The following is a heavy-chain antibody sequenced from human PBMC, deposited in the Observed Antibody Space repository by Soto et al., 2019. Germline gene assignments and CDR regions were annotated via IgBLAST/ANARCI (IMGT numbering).Heavy chain of an antibody. Sequence: QVQLVQSGAEVKKPGASVKVSCKVSGYTLNEVAMHWVRQAPGKGLEWLGGFDPDEAETIYAQHFQGRVTMTEDPSTVTVYMEFSSLRSDHSALYFCTPYHGDYNFDHCGQGTLVTVSS. CDR1: GYTLNEVA. D-gene: IGHD4-17*01. CDR2: FDPDEAET. CDR3: TPYHGDYNFDH. J-gene: IGHJ5*02. V-gene: IGHV1-24*01.